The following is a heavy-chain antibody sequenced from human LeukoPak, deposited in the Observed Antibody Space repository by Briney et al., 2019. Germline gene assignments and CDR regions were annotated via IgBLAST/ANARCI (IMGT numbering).Heavy chain of an antibody. CDR1: GYTFTSYD. CDR2: MNPNSGNT. Sequence: ASVKVSCKASGYTFTSYDINWVRQATGQGLEWMGWMNPNSGNTGYAQKFQGRVTMTRNTSISTAYMELSSLRSGDTAVYYCARGQRRGRGDWFDPWGQGTLVTVSS. J-gene: IGHJ5*02. V-gene: IGHV1-8*01. CDR3: ARGQRRGRGDWFDP. D-gene: IGHD3-10*01.